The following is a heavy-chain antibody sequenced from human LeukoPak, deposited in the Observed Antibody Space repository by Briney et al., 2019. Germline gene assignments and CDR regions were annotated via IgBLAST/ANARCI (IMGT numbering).Heavy chain of an antibody. Sequence: ASVKVSCKASGYTFTSYGISWVRQAPGQGLEWMGIVNPSGGSTSYAQKFQGRVTMTRDTSTSTVYMELSSLRSEDTAVYYCARLPTGGAGDYWGQGTLVTVSS. J-gene: IGHJ4*02. CDR1: GYTFTSYG. CDR2: VNPSGGST. D-gene: IGHD3-16*01. CDR3: ARLPTGGAGDY. V-gene: IGHV1-46*01.